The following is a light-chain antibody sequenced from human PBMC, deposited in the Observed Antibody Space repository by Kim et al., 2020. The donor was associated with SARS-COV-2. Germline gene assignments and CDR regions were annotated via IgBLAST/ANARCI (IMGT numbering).Light chain of an antibody. CDR2: EDN. Sequence: NFMLTQPHSVSESPGKTVTISCTRTSGFIASDYVQWYQQRPGSAPTTVIYEDNLRPSGVPDRFSGSIDSPSDTASLTISGLETEDEADYYCQAFAGSAWVFGGGTQLTVL. V-gene: IGLV6-57*04. CDR3: QAFAGSAWV. J-gene: IGLJ3*02. CDR1: SGFIASDY.